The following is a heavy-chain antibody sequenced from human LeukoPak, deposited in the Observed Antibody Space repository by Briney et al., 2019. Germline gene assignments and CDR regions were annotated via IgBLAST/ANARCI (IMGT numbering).Heavy chain of an antibody. CDR2: IIPIFGTA. D-gene: IGHD4-17*01. V-gene: IGHV1-69*05. Sequence: GSSVKVSCKASGGTFSSYAISWVRQAPGQGLEWMGGIIPIFGTANYAQKFQGRVTITTDESTSTAHMELSSLRSEDTAVYYCAYGDYVGGFDYWGQGTLVTVSS. CDR1: GGTFSSYA. J-gene: IGHJ4*02. CDR3: AYGDYVGGFDY.